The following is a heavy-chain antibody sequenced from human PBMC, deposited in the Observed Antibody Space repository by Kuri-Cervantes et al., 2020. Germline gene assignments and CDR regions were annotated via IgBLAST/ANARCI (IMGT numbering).Heavy chain of an antibody. CDR3: ARARTPPYYFDY. J-gene: IGHJ4*02. CDR2: MNPNTGRT. Sequence: ASVKVSCKASGYPFTAYDINWVRQATGQGLEWMGWMNPNTGRTGYARHFQGRVTMTRNTSISTAYLELSSLISEDTAMYYCARARTPPYYFDYWGQGTLVTVSS. CDR1: GYPFTAYD. V-gene: IGHV1-8*01.